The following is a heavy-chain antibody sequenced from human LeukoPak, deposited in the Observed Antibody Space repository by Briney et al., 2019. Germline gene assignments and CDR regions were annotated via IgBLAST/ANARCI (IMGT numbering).Heavy chain of an antibody. Sequence: ASVKVSCTASAYSFTRYGVSWVRQAPGQGLEWMGWISGSTGNTKYVEKFQGNLTVTADTYTGTAYLDLTKLRIDDTAVYFCARSGRGTYFYFDLWGQGTLVTVSS. CDR1: AYSFTRYG. J-gene: IGHJ4*02. D-gene: IGHD1-26*01. V-gene: IGHV1-18*01. CDR3: ARSGRGTYFYFDL. CDR2: ISGSTGNT.